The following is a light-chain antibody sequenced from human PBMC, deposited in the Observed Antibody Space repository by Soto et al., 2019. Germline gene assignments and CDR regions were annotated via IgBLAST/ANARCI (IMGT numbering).Light chain of an antibody. CDR1: NSDVGAYSY. CDR2: DVG. V-gene: IGLV2-14*03. Sequence: QSALTQPASVSGSPGQSITISCTGTNSDVGAYSYVSWYQQYPGKAPKLLIYDVGARPSGISDRFSGSKSGNTASLTISGLQAEDEADYYCSSYTAFTTYVFGSGTKVTAL. J-gene: IGLJ1*01. CDR3: SSYTAFTTYV.